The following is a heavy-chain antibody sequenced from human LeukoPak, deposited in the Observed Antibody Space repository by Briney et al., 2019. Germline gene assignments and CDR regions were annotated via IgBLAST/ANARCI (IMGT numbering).Heavy chain of an antibody. CDR1: GYTFTAYY. CDR2: INPNSGNT. V-gene: IGHV1-2*02. J-gene: IGHJ5*02. CDR3: ARDRNYGSGSYGIGWFDP. D-gene: IGHD3-10*01. Sequence: ASVKVSCKAPGYTFTAYYMHWVRRAPGQGLEWMGWINPNSGNTNYAQKFQGRVTMTTDTSISTAYMELSRLRSDDTAVYYCARDRNYGSGSYGIGWFDPWGQGTLVTVSS.